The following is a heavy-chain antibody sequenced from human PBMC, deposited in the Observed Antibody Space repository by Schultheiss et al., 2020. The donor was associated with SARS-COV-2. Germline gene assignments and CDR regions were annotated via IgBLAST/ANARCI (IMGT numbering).Heavy chain of an antibody. Sequence: LSLTCAASGFTFSSYGMHWVRQAPGKGLEWVAVISYDGSNKYYADSVKGRFTISRDNSKNTLYVQMNSLRAEDTAVYYCGKAVLSGYDYLYGMDVWGQGTTVTVSS. J-gene: IGHJ6*02. V-gene: IGHV3-30*18. D-gene: IGHD5-12*01. CDR3: GKAVLSGYDYLYGMDV. CDR2: ISYDGSNK. CDR1: GFTFSSYG.